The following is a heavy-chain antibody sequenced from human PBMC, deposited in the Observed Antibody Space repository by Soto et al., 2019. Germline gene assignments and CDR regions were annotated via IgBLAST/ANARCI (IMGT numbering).Heavy chain of an antibody. CDR2: IYYSGST. V-gene: IGHV4-61*01. Sequence: SETLSLTCTVSGGSVSSGSYYWSWIRQPPGKGLEWIGYIYYSGSTNYNPSLKSRVTISVDTSKNQFSLKLSSVTAADTAVYYCARDPRGYYDSSGPFDYWGPGNMVTVAS. J-gene: IGHJ4*02. CDR3: ARDPRGYYDSSGPFDY. D-gene: IGHD3-22*01. CDR1: GGSVSSGSYY.